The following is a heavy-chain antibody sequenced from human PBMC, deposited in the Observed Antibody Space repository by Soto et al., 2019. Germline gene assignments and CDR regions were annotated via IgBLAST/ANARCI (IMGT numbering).Heavy chain of an antibody. Sequence: SETMSLTCTVSGGSISSYYGSWIRQPPGKGLEWIGYIYYSGSTNYNPSLKSRVTISVDTSKNQFSLKLSSVTAADTAVYYCARVLEWSYNWFDPWGQGTLVTVSS. CDR3: ARVLEWSYNWFDP. CDR1: GGSISSYY. J-gene: IGHJ5*02. V-gene: IGHV4-59*08. D-gene: IGHD3-3*01. CDR2: IYYSGST.